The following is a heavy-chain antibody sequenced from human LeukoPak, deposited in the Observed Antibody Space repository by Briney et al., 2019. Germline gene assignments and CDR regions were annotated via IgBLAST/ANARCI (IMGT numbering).Heavy chain of an antibody. Sequence: SETLSLTCTVSGGSISSGGYYWSWIRQHPGKGLEWIGYIYYSGSTYYNPSLKSRVTISVDTSKNQFSLKLSSVTAADTAVYYCARSSGYYDFWSGYYTPYFDYWGQGTLVTVSS. CDR2: IYYSGST. CDR3: ARSSGYYDFWSGYYTPYFDY. D-gene: IGHD3-3*01. V-gene: IGHV4-31*03. J-gene: IGHJ4*02. CDR1: GGSISSGGYY.